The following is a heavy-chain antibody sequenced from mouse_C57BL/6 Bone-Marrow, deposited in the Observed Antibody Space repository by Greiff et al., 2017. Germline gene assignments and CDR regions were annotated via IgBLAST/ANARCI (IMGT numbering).Heavy chain of an antibody. V-gene: IGHV5-6*02. Sequence: EVNVVESGGDLVKPGGSLKLSCAASGFTFSSYGMSWVRQTPDKRLEWVATISSGGSYTYYPDSVKGRFTISRDNAKNTLCLQMSSLKSEETAMYYCARGGGRRSYYYAMDYWGQGTSVTVSS. CDR2: ISSGGSYT. CDR1: GFTFSSYG. CDR3: ARGGGRRSYYYAMDY. J-gene: IGHJ4*01. D-gene: IGHD1-1*01.